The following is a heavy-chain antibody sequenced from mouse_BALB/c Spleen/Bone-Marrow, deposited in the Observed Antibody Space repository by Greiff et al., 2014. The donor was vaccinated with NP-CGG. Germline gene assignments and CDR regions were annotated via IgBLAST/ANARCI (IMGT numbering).Heavy chain of an antibody. CDR2: ILPGSGST. D-gene: IGHD1-1*01. CDR1: GYTFSSYW. CDR3: AREDGLWYFDV. V-gene: IGHV1-9*01. J-gene: IGHJ1*01. Sequence: QVQLQQSGAELMKPGASVKISCKATGYTFSSYWIEWVKQRPGHGLEWIGEILPGSGSTNYNEKFKGKATFTADTSSNTAYMQLSSLTSEDSAVYYCAREDGLWYFDVWGPGTTVTVSS.